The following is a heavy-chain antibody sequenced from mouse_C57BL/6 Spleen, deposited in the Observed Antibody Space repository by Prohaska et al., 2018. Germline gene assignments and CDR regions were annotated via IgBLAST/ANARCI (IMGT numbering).Heavy chain of an antibody. CDR2: IDPANGNT. V-gene: IGHV14-3*01. Sequence: EVQLQQSVAELVRPGASVKLSCTASGFNIKNTYMLLVKQRPEQGLEWIGRIDPANGNTKYAPKFQGKATITADTSSNTAYLQLSSLTSEDTAIYYCARAAQASWFAYWGQGTLVTVSA. CDR1: GFNIKNTY. J-gene: IGHJ3*01. CDR3: ARAAQASWFAY. D-gene: IGHD3-2*02.